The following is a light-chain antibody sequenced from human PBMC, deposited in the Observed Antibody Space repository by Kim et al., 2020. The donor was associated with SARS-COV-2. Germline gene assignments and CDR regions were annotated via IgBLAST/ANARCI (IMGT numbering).Light chain of an antibody. CDR1: QGISNY. V-gene: IGKV1-9*01. CDR3: QQLSDYPLT. Sequence: ASVGDRGTITWRASQGISNYLACYQQKPGLAPEVLIYSASTLQSGFPSSSSGSGSGTDFTLTISSLQPEDFATYSCQQLSDYPLTFGAGTKVDIK. J-gene: IGKJ4*01. CDR2: SAS.